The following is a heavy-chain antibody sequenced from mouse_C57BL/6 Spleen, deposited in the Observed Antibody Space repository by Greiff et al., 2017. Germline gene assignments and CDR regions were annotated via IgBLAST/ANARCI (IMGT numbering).Heavy chain of an antibody. CDR2: IDPENGDT. J-gene: IGHJ3*01. Sequence: VQLKQSGAELVRPGASVKLSCTASGFNIKDDYMHWVKQRPEQGLEWIGWIDPENGDTEYASKFQGKATITADTSSNTAYLQLSSLTSEDTAVYYCTKFPTTVVATRAYWGQGTLVTVSA. CDR3: TKFPTTVVATRAY. V-gene: IGHV14-4*01. CDR1: GFNIKDDY. D-gene: IGHD1-1*01.